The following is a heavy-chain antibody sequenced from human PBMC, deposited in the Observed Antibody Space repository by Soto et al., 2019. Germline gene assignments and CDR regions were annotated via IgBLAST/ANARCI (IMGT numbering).Heavy chain of an antibody. CDR1: GFTFTNYA. V-gene: IGHV3-23*01. CDR3: AKRLGLALAGSLDS. J-gene: IGHJ4*02. D-gene: IGHD6-19*01. CDR2: ISGSGGST. Sequence: QTGGSLRLSXGASGFTFTNYAMSWVRQAPGKGLEWVSSISGSGGSTYYADSVKGRFTVSRDNSKNTLYLQMNSLRAGDTAVYYCAKRLGLALAGSLDSWGQGTLVTVSS.